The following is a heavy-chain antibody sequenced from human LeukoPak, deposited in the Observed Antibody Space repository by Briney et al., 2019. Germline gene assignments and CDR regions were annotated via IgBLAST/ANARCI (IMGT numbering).Heavy chain of an antibody. CDR3: ARDLVGSAISYSSGAWDY. Sequence: GASVKVSCKASGYTFTGYYMHWVRQAPGQGLEWMGWINPNSGGTNYAQKFQGRVTMTRDTSISTAYMELSRLRSEATAVYYCARDLVGSAISYSSGAWDYWGQGTLVTVSS. CDR1: GYTFTGYY. D-gene: IGHD3-10*01. J-gene: IGHJ4*02. CDR2: INPNSGGT. V-gene: IGHV1-2*02.